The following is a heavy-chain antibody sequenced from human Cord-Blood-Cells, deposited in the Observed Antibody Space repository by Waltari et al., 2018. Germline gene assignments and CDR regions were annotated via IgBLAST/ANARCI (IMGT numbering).Heavy chain of an antibody. V-gene: IGHV4-38-2*02. CDR1: GYSISSGYY. J-gene: IGHJ6*02. Sequence: QVQLQESGPGLVKPSETLSLTCTVSGYSISSGYYWGWIRQPPGKGLEGIGSIYHSGSTHHSPSLKSRVTISVGTSKNQFSLKLSSVTAADTAVYYCARDVDTAMATGLYYYYGMDVWGQGTTVTVSS. CDR3: ARDVDTAMATGLYYYYGMDV. CDR2: IYHSGST. D-gene: IGHD5-18*01.